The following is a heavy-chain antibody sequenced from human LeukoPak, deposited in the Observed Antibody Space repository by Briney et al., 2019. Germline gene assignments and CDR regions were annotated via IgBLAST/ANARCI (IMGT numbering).Heavy chain of an antibody. V-gene: IGHV3-74*01. CDR1: GFAFSSYW. J-gene: IGHJ4*02. CDR2: INSDGSST. D-gene: IGHD1-14*01. Sequence: GGSLRLSCEASGFAFSSYWMYWVRQAPGKGLVWVSRINSDGSSTNYADSVKGRFTISRDNAKNTLYLQMNSLRPEDTAVYYCGRQYRTSVGLRYLDNWGQGILVTVSS. CDR3: GRQYRTSVGLRYLDN.